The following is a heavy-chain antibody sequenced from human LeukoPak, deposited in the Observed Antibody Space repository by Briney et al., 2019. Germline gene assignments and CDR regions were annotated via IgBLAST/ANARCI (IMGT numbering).Heavy chain of an antibody. CDR2: ISHSGST. V-gene: IGHV4-34*04. Sequence: PSETLSLTCTVYGGSFSGYYWSWIRQPPGKGLEWVGEISHSGSTNHNPSLQSRATISVDTSKNQFSLKLSSVTAADTAVYYCASLLGYCSSISCLDPWGQGTLVTVSS. J-gene: IGHJ5*02. D-gene: IGHD2-2*01. CDR1: GGSFSGYY. CDR3: ASLLGYCSSISCLDP.